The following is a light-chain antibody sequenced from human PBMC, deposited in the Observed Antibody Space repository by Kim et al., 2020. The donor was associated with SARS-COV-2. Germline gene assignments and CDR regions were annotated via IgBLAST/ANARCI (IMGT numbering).Light chain of an antibody. CDR2: EVN. Sequence: QSALTQPPSASGSPGQSVAISCTGASSDFGGYNYVSWYQQHPGKAPKLMMYEVNKRPSGVPDRFSGSKSDNTASLTVSGLQAEDEAHYYCSSYTGNTLLFGGGTRLTVL. V-gene: IGLV2-8*01. J-gene: IGLJ3*02. CDR3: SSYTGNTLL. CDR1: SSDFGGYNY.